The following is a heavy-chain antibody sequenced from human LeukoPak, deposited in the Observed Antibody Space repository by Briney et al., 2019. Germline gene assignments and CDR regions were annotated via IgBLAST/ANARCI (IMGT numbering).Heavy chain of an antibody. J-gene: IGHJ4*02. V-gene: IGHV3-43*01. D-gene: IGHD3-10*01. CDR1: GFTFDGYA. Sequence: PGGSLRLSCAASGFTFDGYAMHWVRQAPGKGLDWVSLISWEGQTTYYADSVRGRFSISRDNNKNSLFLEMNSLTTDDTGFYYCTRDTDFGSPTNYFDHWGQGTLVSVSS. CDR2: ISWEGQTT. CDR3: TRDTDFGSPTNYFDH.